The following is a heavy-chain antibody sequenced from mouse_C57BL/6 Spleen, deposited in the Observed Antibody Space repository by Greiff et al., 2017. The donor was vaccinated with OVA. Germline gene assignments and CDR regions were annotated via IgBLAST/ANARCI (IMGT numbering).Heavy chain of an antibody. D-gene: IGHD2-2*01. V-gene: IGHV3-6*01. CDR3: AREAVMNFDY. J-gene: IGHJ2*01. CDR2: ISYDGSN. Sequence: DVQLQESGPGLVKPSQSLSLTCSVTGYSITSGYYWNWIRQFPGNKLEWMGYISYDGSNNYNPSLKNRISITRDTSKNQFFLKLNSVTTEDTATYYCAREAVMNFDYWGQGTTLTVSS. CDR1: GYSITSGYY.